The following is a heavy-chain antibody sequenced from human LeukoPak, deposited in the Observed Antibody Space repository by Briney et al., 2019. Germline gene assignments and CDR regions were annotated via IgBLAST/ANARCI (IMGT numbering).Heavy chain of an antibody. V-gene: IGHV3-74*03. CDR1: GFTFRTYW. CDR3: AARYCTYTVCHFY. Sequence: PGGSLRLSCGASGFTFRTYWMHWVRQPPGKGLVWVSRVNSDGSTTAYADSVKGRFTISRDNAKNTLYLQMDSLRADDTAVYYCAARYCTYTVCHFYWGQGTLVTVSS. CDR2: VNSDGSTT. J-gene: IGHJ4*02. D-gene: IGHD2-8*01.